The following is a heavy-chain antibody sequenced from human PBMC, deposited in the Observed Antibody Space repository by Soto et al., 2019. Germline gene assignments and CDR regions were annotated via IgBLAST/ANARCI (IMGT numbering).Heavy chain of an antibody. V-gene: IGHV4-4*02. CDR2: IYRTGST. Sequence: PSETLSLTCAVSGGSFTSNNWWTWVRQPPGQGLEWVGEIYRTGSTNYNPSLKSRVTISLDKSENQFSLKVTSLTAADTAVYYCASRDPGTSVDYWGQGTLVTVSS. CDR3: ASRDPGTSVDY. D-gene: IGHD1-7*01. CDR1: GGSFTSNNW. J-gene: IGHJ4*02.